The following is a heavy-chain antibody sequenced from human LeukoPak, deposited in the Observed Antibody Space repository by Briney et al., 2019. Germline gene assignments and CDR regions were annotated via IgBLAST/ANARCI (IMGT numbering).Heavy chain of an antibody. Sequence: GGSLRLSCAASGFTFSSYAVSWVRQAPGKGLEWVSGISWNSGSIGYADSVKGRFTISRDNSKNTLYLQMNSLRAEDTAVYYCAVNKDWGQGTLVTVSS. CDR3: AVNKD. CDR1: GFTFSSYA. D-gene: IGHD1/OR15-1a*01. J-gene: IGHJ4*02. CDR2: ISWNSGSI. V-gene: IGHV3-23*01.